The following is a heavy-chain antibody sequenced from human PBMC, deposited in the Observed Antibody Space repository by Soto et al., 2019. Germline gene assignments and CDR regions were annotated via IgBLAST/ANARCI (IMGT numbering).Heavy chain of an antibody. Sequence: PSETLSLTCAVSGGSISDTNWWTWVRQTPGKGLEWIGEIYHSGSPTYSPSLRGRATISVDKSNNQFSLKVSSVTAADTAVYYCARVDTSMVAHGYWGQGSLVTVSS. J-gene: IGHJ4*02. D-gene: IGHD5-18*01. CDR1: GGSISDTNW. V-gene: IGHV4-4*02. CDR3: ARVDTSMVAHGY. CDR2: IYHSGSP.